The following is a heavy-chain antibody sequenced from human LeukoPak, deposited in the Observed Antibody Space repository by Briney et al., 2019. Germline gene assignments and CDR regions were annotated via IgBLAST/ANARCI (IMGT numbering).Heavy chain of an antibody. CDR1: GFTFSSYW. V-gene: IGHV3-7*01. Sequence: LTCAASGFTFSSYWMSWVRQAPGKGLEWVANIKQDGSEKYYVDSVKGRFTISRDNAKNSLYLQMNSLRAEDTAVYYCARDFYSSSVGVDYWGQGTPVTVSS. J-gene: IGHJ4*02. CDR2: IKQDGSEK. D-gene: IGHD6-19*01. CDR3: ARDFYSSSVGVDY.